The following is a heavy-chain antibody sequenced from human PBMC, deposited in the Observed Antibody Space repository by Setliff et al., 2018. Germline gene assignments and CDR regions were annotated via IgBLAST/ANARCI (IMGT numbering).Heavy chain of an antibody. J-gene: IGHJ6*02. CDR1: GYTFTSYY. CDR2: INPSGGST. V-gene: IGHV1-46*01. D-gene: IGHD5-18*01. Sequence: ASVKVSCKASGYTFTSYYMHWVRQAPGQGLEWMGIINPSGGSTRYAQKFQGRVTMTRDTSTSTVYMELSSLRPEDTAVYYCARVYGYSYGYEVYYYYGMDVWGQGTTVTVSS. CDR3: ARVYGYSYGYEVYYYYGMDV.